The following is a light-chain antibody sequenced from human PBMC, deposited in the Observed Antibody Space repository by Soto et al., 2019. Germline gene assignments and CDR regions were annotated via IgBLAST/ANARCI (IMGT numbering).Light chain of an antibody. CDR2: GAS. Sequence: EIVMTQSPVTLSVSPGGRATLSCRASQSISDTLACYQQKPVQAPRLLIHGASSRAPGFPARFSGSGAGTDFTLTISSLQAEDFAVYYCQRYNNWPTFGQGTKVDIK. J-gene: IGKJ1*01. CDR1: QSISDT. V-gene: IGKV3-15*01. CDR3: QRYNNWPT.